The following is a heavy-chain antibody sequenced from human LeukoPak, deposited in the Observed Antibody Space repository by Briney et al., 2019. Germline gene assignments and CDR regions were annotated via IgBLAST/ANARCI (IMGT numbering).Heavy chain of an antibody. V-gene: IGHV4-61*02. Sequence: KPSQTLSLTCTVSGGSISSGSYYWSWIRQPAGKGLEWIGRIYTSGSTNYNPSLKSRVTISVDTSKNQFSLKLSSVTAADTAVYYCARGSIAVALRGWFDPWGQGTLVTVSS. J-gene: IGHJ5*02. D-gene: IGHD6-19*01. CDR1: GGSISSGSYY. CDR3: ARGSIAVALRGWFDP. CDR2: IYTSGST.